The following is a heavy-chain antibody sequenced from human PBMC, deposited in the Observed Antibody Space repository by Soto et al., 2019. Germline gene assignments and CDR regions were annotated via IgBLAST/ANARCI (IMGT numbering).Heavy chain of an antibody. V-gene: IGHV3-30*18. CDR1: GFSLSGYG. Sequence: SLRLSCASSGFSLSGYGMHCVLHAPGKGLEWVAVISNDGNKKYYVDSVKGRFTISRDTSKNTLHLQMNSLRGEDTAVYYCAKVGDVYNSFFDYWGQGTPVTVSS. J-gene: IGHJ4*02. CDR2: ISNDGNKK. D-gene: IGHD1-26*01. CDR3: AKVGDVYNSFFDY.